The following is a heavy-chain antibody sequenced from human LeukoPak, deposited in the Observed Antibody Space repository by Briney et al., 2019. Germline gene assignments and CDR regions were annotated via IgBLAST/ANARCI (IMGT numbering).Heavy chain of an antibody. CDR1: GFTFSSYE. V-gene: IGHV3-48*03. CDR2: ISSSGSTI. CDR3: VRDYYGDYHH. Sequence: GGSLRLSCAASGFTFSSYEMNWVRQAPGKGLEWVSYISSSGSTIYYADSVKGRFTISRDNAKNSLYLQMNSLRAEDTAVYCCVRDYYGDYHHWGQGILVTVSS. D-gene: IGHD3-22*01. J-gene: IGHJ1*01.